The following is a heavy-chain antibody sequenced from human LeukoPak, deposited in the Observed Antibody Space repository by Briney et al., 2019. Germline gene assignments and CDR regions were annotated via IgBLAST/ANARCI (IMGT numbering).Heavy chain of an antibody. V-gene: IGHV1-2*02. CDR2: IDPNSGAA. CDR3: ARGEQWLVRY. D-gene: IGHD6-19*01. J-gene: IGHJ4*02. Sequence: ASVKVSCKTLGYTFSGYYIHWVRQAPGQGLEWMGWIDPNSGAANYEKRFQGRATMTRDISINTVYLEVRSDDTAVYYCARGEQWLVRYWGQGTLVIVSS. CDR1: GYTFSGYY.